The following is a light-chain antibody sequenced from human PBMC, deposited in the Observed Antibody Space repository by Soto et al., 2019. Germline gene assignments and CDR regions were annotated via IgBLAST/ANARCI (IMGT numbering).Light chain of an antibody. Sequence: EIVLTQSPATLSLSPGERATLSCRASQSVSSYLAWYQQKPGQAPRLLIYGASSRATGIPVRFSGSGSGTDFTLTISRLEPEDFAVYYCQQYGSSLTWTFGQGTKVVIK. J-gene: IGKJ1*01. V-gene: IGKV3-20*01. CDR1: QSVSSY. CDR2: GAS. CDR3: QQYGSSLTWT.